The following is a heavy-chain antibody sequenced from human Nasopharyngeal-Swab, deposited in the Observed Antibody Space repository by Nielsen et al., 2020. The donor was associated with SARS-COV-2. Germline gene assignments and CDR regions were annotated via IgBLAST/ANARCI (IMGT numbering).Heavy chain of an antibody. Sequence: SETLSLTCNVSVFSFISNHCWGWIRQSPGKRLEWIATINHRGNTYYNPSLESRVTILADTSKDHFFLRVTSVTAADTAVYYCVRLYYDLLTGYFSVGGNFDYWGPGTLVTVSS. V-gene: IGHV4-38-2*02. CDR3: VRLYYDLLTGYFSVGGNFDY. J-gene: IGHJ4*02. D-gene: IGHD3-9*01. CDR1: VFSFISNHC. CDR2: INHRGNT.